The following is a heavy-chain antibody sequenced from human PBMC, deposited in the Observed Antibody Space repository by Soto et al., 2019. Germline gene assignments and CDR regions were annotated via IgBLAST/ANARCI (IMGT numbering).Heavy chain of an antibody. J-gene: IGHJ4*02. V-gene: IGHV3-74*01. CDR2: INSDGSST. CDR1: GFTFSSYW. Sequence: EVQLVESGGGLVQPGGSLRLSCAASGFTFSSYWMHWVRQAPGKGLVWVSRINSDGSSTTYADSVKGRFTIPRDNAKNTVYLQMNRRRAEDTAVYYCASKHSSRAFDYWGQGTLVTVSS. D-gene: IGHD6-13*01. CDR3: ASKHSSRAFDY.